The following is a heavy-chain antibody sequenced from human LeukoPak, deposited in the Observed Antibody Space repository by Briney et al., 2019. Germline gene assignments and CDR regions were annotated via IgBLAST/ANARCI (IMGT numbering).Heavy chain of an antibody. J-gene: IGHJ4*02. CDR2: ISAYNGNT. Sequence: ASVKVSFKASGYTFTSYGISWVRQAPGQGLEWMGWISAYNGNTNYAQKLQGRVTMTTDTSTSTAYMELRSLRSDDTAVYYCARVAFGGVIANGNDYWGQGTLVTVSS. CDR1: GYTFTSYG. V-gene: IGHV1-18*01. D-gene: IGHD3-16*02. CDR3: ARVAFGGVIANGNDY.